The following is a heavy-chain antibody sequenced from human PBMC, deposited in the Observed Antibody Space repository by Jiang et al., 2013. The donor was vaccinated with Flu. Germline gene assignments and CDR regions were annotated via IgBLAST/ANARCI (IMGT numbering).Heavy chain of an antibody. CDR2: IYPGDSDT. D-gene: IGHD5-24*01. CDR1: GYSLPATG. CDR3: ARDGSTIGGLD. Sequence: LNISCKGSGYSLPATGSAGCARCPERPGVDGIIYPGDSDTRYSPSFQGQVTISADKSISTAYLQWSSLKASDTAMYYCARDGSTIGGLDWGQGTLVTVSS. V-gene: IGHV5-51*01. J-gene: IGHJ4*02.